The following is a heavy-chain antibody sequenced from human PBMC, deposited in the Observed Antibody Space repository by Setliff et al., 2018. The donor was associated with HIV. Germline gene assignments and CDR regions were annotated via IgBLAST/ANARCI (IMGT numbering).Heavy chain of an antibody. J-gene: IGHJ4*02. CDR1: GGSIRNEDYF. CDR2: FYTSGST. V-gene: IGHV4-61*02. CDR3: ARGGGRVVRGLIGMYYFDY. D-gene: IGHD3-10*01. Sequence: SETLSLTCTVSGGSIRNEDYFWSWIRQPAGKGLEWIGRFYTSGSTNYNPPFKSRVTISEGTSENQFSLKLTSVTAADTAIYYCARGGGRVVRGLIGMYYFDYWGQVILVTVSS.